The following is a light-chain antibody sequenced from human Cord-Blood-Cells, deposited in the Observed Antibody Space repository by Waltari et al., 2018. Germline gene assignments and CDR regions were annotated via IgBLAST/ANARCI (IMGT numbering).Light chain of an antibody. V-gene: IGLV2-14*01. CDR1: SRDGGGYHY. CDR3: SSYTSSSTLV. J-gene: IGLJ2*01. Sequence: QSALTQPASVSGSPAQSIPISGTGTSRDGGGYHYVSWYQQHPGKAPKLMIYEVSNRPSGVSNRCSGSKSGNTASLTISGLQAEDEADYYCSSYTSSSTLVFGGGTKLTVL. CDR2: EVS.